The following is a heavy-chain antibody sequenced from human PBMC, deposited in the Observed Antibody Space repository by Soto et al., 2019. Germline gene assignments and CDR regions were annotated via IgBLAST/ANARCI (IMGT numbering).Heavy chain of an antibody. Sequence: QVQLQESGPGLVKPSETLSLTCTVSGGSISSYYWSWIRQPPGKGLEWIGYMYYSVSTNYNPSLKSRVTISIDTSRNQFSLKLSSVTAADTAVYYCARGTFGVVKDWGQGTLVTVSS. V-gene: IGHV4-59*01. CDR2: MYYSVST. CDR1: GGSISSYY. D-gene: IGHD3-3*01. J-gene: IGHJ4*02. CDR3: ARGTFGVVKD.